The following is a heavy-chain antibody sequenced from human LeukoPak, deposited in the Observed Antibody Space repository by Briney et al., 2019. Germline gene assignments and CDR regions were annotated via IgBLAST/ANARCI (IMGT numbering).Heavy chain of an antibody. Sequence: SETLSLTCTVSGGSMSSTSYYWGWIRQPPGKGLEWIGTINYSGSTYYNPSLKSRVTISVDTSKNQISLKLNSVTAADTAMHYCARHGDLLSPFQTWGQGTLVTVSS. J-gene: IGHJ5*02. D-gene: IGHD2-21*02. CDR3: ARHGDLLSPFQT. V-gene: IGHV4-39*01. CDR1: GGSMSSTSYY. CDR2: INYSGST.